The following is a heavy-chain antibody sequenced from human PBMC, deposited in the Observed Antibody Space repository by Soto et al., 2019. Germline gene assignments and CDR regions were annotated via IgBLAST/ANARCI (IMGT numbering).Heavy chain of an antibody. D-gene: IGHD5-18*01. CDR3: ARDGHVDTLNWFDP. J-gene: IGHJ5*02. V-gene: IGHV1-3*01. Sequence: ASVKVSCKASGYTFTSYAMHWVRQAPGQRLEWMGWINAGNGNTKYSQKFQGRVTFTRDTSASTAYMELSSLRSEDTAVYYCARDGHVDTLNWFDPWGQGTLVTVSS. CDR1: GYTFTSYA. CDR2: INAGNGNT.